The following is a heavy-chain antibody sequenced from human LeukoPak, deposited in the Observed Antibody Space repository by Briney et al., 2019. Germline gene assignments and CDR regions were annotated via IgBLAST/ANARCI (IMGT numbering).Heavy chain of an antibody. CDR2: ISGNGGTT. Sequence: GGSLRLSCAASGFTFSSYAMSWVRQAPGKGLEWVSAISGNGGTTYYADSVKGRFTISRDNSKNTLYLQMNSLRAEDTAVYYCAKGAEGEWHVDYWGQGTLVTVSS. J-gene: IGHJ4*02. CDR3: AKGAEGEWHVDY. V-gene: IGHV3-23*01. D-gene: IGHD3-16*01. CDR1: GFTFSSYA.